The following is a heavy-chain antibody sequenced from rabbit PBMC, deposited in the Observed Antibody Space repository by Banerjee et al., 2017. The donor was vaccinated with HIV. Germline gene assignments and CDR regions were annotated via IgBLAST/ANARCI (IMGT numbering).Heavy chain of an antibody. CDR3: TREGDL. V-gene: IGHV1S40*01. Sequence: QSLQESGGGLFQPGGSLTLTCKASGFSLSDNYVMCWVRQAPGKGLEWIACIYTGSSGSAYYASWAKGRFTISKTSSTTVTLQMTSLTAADTATYFCTREGDLWGPGTLVTVS. CDR1: GFSLSDNYV. J-gene: IGHJ6*01. CDR2: IYTGSSGSA.